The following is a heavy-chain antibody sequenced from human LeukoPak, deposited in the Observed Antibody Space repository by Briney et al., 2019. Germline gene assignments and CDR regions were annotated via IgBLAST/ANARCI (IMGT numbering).Heavy chain of an antibody. CDR1: GFTFSSYA. CDR2: ISGSGGST. V-gene: IGHV3-23*01. Sequence: PGGSLRLSCAASGFTFSSYAMSWVRQAPGKGLEWVSAISGSGGSTYYADSVKGRFTISRDNSKNTLYLQMNSLRAEDTAVYYCARDLRYYDSSGYDPFDYWGQGTLVTVSS. D-gene: IGHD3-22*01. J-gene: IGHJ4*02. CDR3: ARDLRYYDSSGYDPFDY.